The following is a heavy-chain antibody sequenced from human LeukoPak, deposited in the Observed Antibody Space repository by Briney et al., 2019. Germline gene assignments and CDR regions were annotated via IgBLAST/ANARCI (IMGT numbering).Heavy chain of an antibody. Sequence: PGGSLRLSCAASGFTFSSYSMNRVRQAPGKGLEWVSSISSSSSYIYYADSVKGRFTISRDNAKNSLYLQMNSLRAEDTAVYYCARELSGWYFDLWGRGTLVTVSS. CDR3: ARELSGWYFDL. J-gene: IGHJ2*01. CDR1: GFTFSSYS. V-gene: IGHV3-21*01. CDR2: ISSSSSYI. D-gene: IGHD1-1*01.